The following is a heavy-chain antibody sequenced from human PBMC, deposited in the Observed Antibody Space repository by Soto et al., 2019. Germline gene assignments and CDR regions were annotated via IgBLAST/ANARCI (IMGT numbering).Heavy chain of an antibody. J-gene: IGHJ4*02. CDR2: ISGSGGST. CDR3: AKDRDFWSGYYALGYFDY. D-gene: IGHD3-3*01. V-gene: IGHV3-23*01. Sequence: PGGSLRLSCAASGFTFSSYAMSWVRQAPGKGLEWVSAISGSGGSTYYADSVKGRFTISRDNSKNTLYLQMNSLRAEDTAVYYCAKDRDFWSGYYALGYFDYWGQGTLVTVSS. CDR1: GFTFSSYA.